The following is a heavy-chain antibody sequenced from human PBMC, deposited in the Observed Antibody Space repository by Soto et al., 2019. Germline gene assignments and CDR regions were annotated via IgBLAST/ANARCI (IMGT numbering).Heavy chain of an antibody. V-gene: IGHV3-21*01. Sequence: EVQLVESGGGLVKPGGSLRLSCAASGFTFSSYAMNWVRQAPGKGLEWVSSISSSSTYIYYADSVKGRFTISRDNAKNSLYLQMNSLRAEDTAVYYCARRLHYYDGSGYSAYWGQGTLVTVSS. CDR2: ISSSSTYI. D-gene: IGHD3-22*01. J-gene: IGHJ4*02. CDR1: GFTFSSYA. CDR3: ARRLHYYDGSGYSAY.